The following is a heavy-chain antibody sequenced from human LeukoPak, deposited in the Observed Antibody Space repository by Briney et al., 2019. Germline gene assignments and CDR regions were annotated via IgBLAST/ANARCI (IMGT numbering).Heavy chain of an antibody. CDR2: INPSGAGT. V-gene: IGHV1-46*01. CDR1: GYTFTNYY. CDR3: VRSYCGGDCQGRAYYFDY. J-gene: IGHJ4*02. D-gene: IGHD2-21*01. Sequence: ASVKVSCKASGYTFTNYYMHWMRQAPGQGLEWMGIINPSGAGTNYAQKFQGRVTLTRDKSTSTLYMELSSLRSEDTAVYYCVRSYCGGDCQGRAYYFDYWGQGTLVTVSS.